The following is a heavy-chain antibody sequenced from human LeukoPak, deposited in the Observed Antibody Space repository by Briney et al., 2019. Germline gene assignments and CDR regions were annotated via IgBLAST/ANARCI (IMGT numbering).Heavy chain of an antibody. CDR2: IYYSGST. CDR3: ARRRGYYGSGSYYKSAFDI. CDR1: GGSISSGGYS. J-gene: IGHJ3*02. D-gene: IGHD3-10*01. V-gene: IGHV4-30-4*07. Sequence: SQTLSLTCAVSGGSISSGGYSWSWIRQPPGKGLEWIGYIYYSGSTNYNPSLKSRVTISVDTSKNQFSLKLSSVTAADTAVYYCARRRGYYGSGSYYKSAFDIWGQGTMVTVSS.